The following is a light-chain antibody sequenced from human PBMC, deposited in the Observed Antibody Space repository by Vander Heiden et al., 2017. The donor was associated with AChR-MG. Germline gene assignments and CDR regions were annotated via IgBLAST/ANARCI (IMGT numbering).Light chain of an antibody. CDR3: CSYAGSSTLV. J-gene: IGLJ3*02. CDR2: EVS. CDR1: SSGVGSYNL. V-gene: IGLV2-23*02. Sequence: QSALPQPAPLSGSPGPSITISCTGTSSGVGSYNLVSWYRQHPGKAPKLMIDEVSKRPSGVSNRFSGSKSGNTASLTIAGLQAEDEADYYCCSYAGSSTLVFGGGTKLTVL.